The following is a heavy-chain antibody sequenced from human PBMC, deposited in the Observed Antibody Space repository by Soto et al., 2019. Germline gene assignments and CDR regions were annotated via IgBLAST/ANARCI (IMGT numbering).Heavy chain of an antibody. CDR1: GFTFSEAW. D-gene: IGHD6-19*01. J-gene: IGHJ4*02. CDR3: TTDSPVAGGGHL. V-gene: IGHV3-15*07. CDR2: IKSKAAGGTT. Sequence: EVQLVESGGGLVKPGGSLRLSCAASGFTFSEAWMNWVRQAPGKGLEWVGRIKSKAAGGTTDYVAPVKCRFTISRDDSTNTLFLKMNSLKTEDTAVYYCTTDSPVAGGGHLWGQGTLVTVSS.